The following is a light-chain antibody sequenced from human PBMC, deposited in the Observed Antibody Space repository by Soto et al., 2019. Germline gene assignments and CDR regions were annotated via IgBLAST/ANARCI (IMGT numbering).Light chain of an antibody. CDR1: SSDVGRYNF. J-gene: IGLJ1*01. CDR2: DVA. CDR3: SSYTGSTSLVYV. V-gene: IGLV2-14*03. Sequence: QSVLTQPASVSGSPGQSISISCTGTSSDVGRYNFVSWYQQRPGKAPKLIIYDVANRPSGISNRFSGSKTGNTASLTISGLQGEDEADYYCSSYTGSTSLVYVFGTGTKLTVL.